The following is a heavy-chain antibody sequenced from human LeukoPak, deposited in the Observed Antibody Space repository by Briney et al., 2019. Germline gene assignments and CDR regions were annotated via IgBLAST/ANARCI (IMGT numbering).Heavy chain of an antibody. CDR2: IYYSGST. CDR3: ARAYCGGDCYIDAFDI. J-gene: IGHJ3*02. CDR1: GGSISSYY. Sequence: SETLSRTCTVSGGSISSYYWSWIRQPPGKGLEWIGYIYYSGSTNYNPSLKSRVTISVDTSKNQFSLKLSSVTAADTAVYYCARAYCGGDCYIDAFDIWGQGTMVTVSS. D-gene: IGHD2-21*02. V-gene: IGHV4-59*01.